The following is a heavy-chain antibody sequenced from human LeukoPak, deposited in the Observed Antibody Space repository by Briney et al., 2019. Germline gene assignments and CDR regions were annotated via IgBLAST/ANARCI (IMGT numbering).Heavy chain of an antibody. CDR2: IYYSGST. D-gene: IGHD1-26*01. CDR1: GGSISSYY. Sequence: PSETLSLTCTVSGGSISSYYWSWIRQPPGKGLDWIGYIYYSGSTNYNPSLKSRVTISVDTSKNQFSLKLSSVTAADTAVYYCARGEDSGSLFDPWGQGTLVTVSS. J-gene: IGHJ5*02. V-gene: IGHV4-59*12. CDR3: ARGEDSGSLFDP.